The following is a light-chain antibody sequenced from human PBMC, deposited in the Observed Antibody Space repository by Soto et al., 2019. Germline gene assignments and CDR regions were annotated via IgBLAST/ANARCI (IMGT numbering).Light chain of an antibody. Sequence: DIQMPQSPSSLSASVGDRVTITCRASQSISSYLNWYQQKPGKAPKLLIYAASSLQSGVPSRFSGSGSGTDFTLTISSLQPEDFATYYCQQSYSTPPEFTFGPGTKVDIK. CDR3: QQSYSTPPEFT. CDR1: QSISSY. V-gene: IGKV1-39*01. J-gene: IGKJ3*01. CDR2: AAS.